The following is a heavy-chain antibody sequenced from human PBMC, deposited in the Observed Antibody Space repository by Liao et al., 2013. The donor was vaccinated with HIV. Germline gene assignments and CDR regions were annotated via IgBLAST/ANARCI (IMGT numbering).Heavy chain of an antibody. V-gene: IGHV4-61*02. Sequence: QVQLQESGPGLVKPSQTLSLTCTVSGGSISSGSYYWSWIRQPAGKGLEWIGRINISGNTNYNPSLKSRVTLSVDTSKNQFSLKLSSVTAADTAVYYCARAHYDFWSGYFGHWGQGTLVTVSS. CDR1: GGSISSGSYY. CDR2: INISGNT. J-gene: IGHJ4*02. D-gene: IGHD3-3*01. CDR3: ARAHYDFWSGYFGH.